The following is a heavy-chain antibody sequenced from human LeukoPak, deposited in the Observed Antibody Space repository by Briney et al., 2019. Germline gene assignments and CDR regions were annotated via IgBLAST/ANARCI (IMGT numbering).Heavy chain of an antibody. D-gene: IGHD2-15*01. V-gene: IGHV4-34*01. CDR2: INHSGST. CDR1: GGSFSGYY. CDR3: ASRTDEYSGGSPRQANYYFDY. J-gene: IGHJ4*02. Sequence: KPSETLSLTCAVYGGSFSGYYWSWIRQPPGKGLEWIGEINHSGSTNYNPSLKSRVTISVDTSKNQFSLKLSSVTAADTAVYYCASRTDEYSGGSPRQANYYFDYWGQGTLVTVSS.